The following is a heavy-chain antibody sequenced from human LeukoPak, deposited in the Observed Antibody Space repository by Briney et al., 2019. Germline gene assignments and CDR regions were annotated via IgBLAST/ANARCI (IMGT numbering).Heavy chain of an antibody. CDR2: IYTSGST. D-gene: IGHD3-22*01. J-gene: IGHJ5*02. V-gene: IGHV4-4*07. CDR3: ARENYDSSGYYSAGGDWFDP. Sequence: SETLSLTCTVSGGSISSYYCSWIRQPAGKGLEWIGRIYTSGSTNYNPSLKSRVTMSVDTSKNQFSLKLSSVTAADTAVYYCARENYDSSGYYSAGGDWFDPWGQGTLVTVSS. CDR1: GGSISSYY.